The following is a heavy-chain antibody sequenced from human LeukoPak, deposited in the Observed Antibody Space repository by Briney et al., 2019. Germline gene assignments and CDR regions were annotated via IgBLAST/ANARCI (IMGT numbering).Heavy chain of an antibody. J-gene: IGHJ5*02. Sequence: ASVKVSCKASGYTFTSYGISWVRQVPGQGLEWMGWISAYNGNTNYAQKFQDRVTMTTDTFTSTAYMQLRSLRSDDTAVYYCARVWGEVVVAMSWFDPWGQETQVTVSS. CDR1: GYTFTSYG. D-gene: IGHD2-15*01. V-gene: IGHV1-18*01. CDR3: ARVWGEVVVAMSWFDP. CDR2: ISAYNGNT.